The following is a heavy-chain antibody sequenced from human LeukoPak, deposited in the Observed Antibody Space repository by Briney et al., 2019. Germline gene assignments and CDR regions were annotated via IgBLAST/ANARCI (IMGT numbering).Heavy chain of an antibody. V-gene: IGHV1-69*06. J-gene: IGHJ6*03. CDR2: IIPIFGTA. Sequence: SVKVSCKASGYTFTSYAMNWVRQAPGQGLEWMGGIIPIFGTANYAQKFQGRVTITADKSTSTAYMELSSLRSEDTAVYYCARSQFAYSSSWYGLYYYMDVWGKGTTVTVSS. CDR1: GYTFTSYA. D-gene: IGHD6-13*01. CDR3: ARSQFAYSSSWYGLYYYMDV.